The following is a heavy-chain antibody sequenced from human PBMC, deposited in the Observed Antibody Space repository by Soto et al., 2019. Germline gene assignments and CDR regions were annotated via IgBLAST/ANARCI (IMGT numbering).Heavy chain of an antibody. CDR2: FFYGGAS. CDR3: ARISAYSSGWYTYYFDY. D-gene: IGHD6-13*01. J-gene: IGHJ4*02. CDR1: GGSTSSYY. V-gene: IGHV4-59*01. Sequence: QVQLQESGPGLVKPSETLSLTCTVSGGSTSSYYWGWIRQPPGKALEWIGYFFYGGASNYNPSLKIRVTISGDTSENQLSLRLTSVTAADTAVYYCARISAYSSGWYTYYFDYWGQGILVTVSS.